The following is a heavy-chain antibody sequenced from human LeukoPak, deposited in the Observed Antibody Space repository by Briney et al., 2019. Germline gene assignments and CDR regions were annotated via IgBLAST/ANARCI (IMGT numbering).Heavy chain of an antibody. V-gene: IGHV4-39*07. D-gene: IGHD4-23*01. CDR1: GGYLITSDHY. J-gene: IGHJ5*02. CDR3: ARERYYYGGKTWFDP. Sequence: SETLSLTCSVSGGYLITSDHYWGWIRHPPGKGLEWIGSIYYTGSTRTNPFFKSRVTVTVDTSKNQFSLNLTSVTAADAAVYYCARERYYYGGKTWFDPWGQGTLVTVSS. CDR2: IYYTGST.